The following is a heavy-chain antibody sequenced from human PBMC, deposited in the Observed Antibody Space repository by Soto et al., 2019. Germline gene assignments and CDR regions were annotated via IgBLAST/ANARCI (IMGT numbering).Heavy chain of an antibody. J-gene: IGHJ4*02. Sequence: QVQLVQSGTEVKKPGASVKVSCKASGYAFTDFYIHWVRQAPGQGLEWMGVISPDGGSTIFSQKFPARVTMTRYTSTGTVYMELSSLRSDATAVYYCARAFRGGVVITTSSARIDSWGQGTLVTVS. V-gene: IGHV1-46*01. CDR3: ARAFRGGVVITTSSARIDS. D-gene: IGHD3-3*01. CDR1: GYAFTDFY. CDR2: ISPDGGST.